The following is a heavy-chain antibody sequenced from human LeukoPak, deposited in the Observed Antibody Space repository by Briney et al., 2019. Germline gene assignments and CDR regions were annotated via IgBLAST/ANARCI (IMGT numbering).Heavy chain of an antibody. CDR1: GYTFSSYG. D-gene: IGHD3-16*01. CDR2: ISAYNGDT. V-gene: IGHV1-18*01. J-gene: IGHJ4*02. CDR3: AREGLGELTLDY. Sequence: ASVKVSCKASGYTFSSYGISWVRQAPGQGLEWMGWISAYNGDTNYAQKLQGRVTMTTDTSTSTAYMELRSLRSDDTAVYYCAREGLGELTLDYWGQGTLVTVSS.